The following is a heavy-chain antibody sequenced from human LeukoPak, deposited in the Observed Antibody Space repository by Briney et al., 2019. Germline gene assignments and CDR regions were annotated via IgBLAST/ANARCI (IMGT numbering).Heavy chain of an antibody. CDR3: ARGGDRYYYGSGSYYPYYFDY. CDR1: GGSISSSSYY. CDR2: IKQDGSEK. J-gene: IGHJ4*02. V-gene: IGHV3-7*01. Sequence: ETLSLTCTVSGGSISSSSYYWGWIRQPPGKGLEWMANIKQDGSEKYYVDSVKGRFTISRDNAKNSLYLQMNSLRAEDTAVYYCARGGDRYYYGSGSYYPYYFDYWGQGTLVTVSS. D-gene: IGHD3-10*01.